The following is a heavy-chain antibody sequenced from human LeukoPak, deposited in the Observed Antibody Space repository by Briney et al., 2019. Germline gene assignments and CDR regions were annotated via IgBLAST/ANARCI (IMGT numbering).Heavy chain of an antibody. CDR1: GFTFSSYA. CDR2: ISSQGGSA. V-gene: IGHV3-64*01. D-gene: IGHD5-18*01. Sequence: GGSLRLSCAASGFTFSSYAMSWVRQAPGKGLEYVSGISSQGGSAYYANSVQGRSTISRDNSKNTLYLQMGSLRAEDMAVYYCARANSVISGYFYGMDVWGQGTTVTVSS. CDR3: ARANSVISGYFYGMDV. J-gene: IGHJ6*02.